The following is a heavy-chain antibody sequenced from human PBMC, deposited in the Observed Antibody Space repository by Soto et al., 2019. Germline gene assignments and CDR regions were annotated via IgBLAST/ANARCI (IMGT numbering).Heavy chain of an antibody. CDR2: IYHGGTT. CDR1: GDSISSGSY. D-gene: IGHD6-19*01. V-gene: IGHV4-38-2*02. Sequence: SETLSLTCTVSGDSISSGSYWGWIRQPPGKGPEWIARIYHGGTTFYHPSITRRITISVDTSNNQFSLNLRSVTAAHTAVSYCARAHVIVVAGSTLHSCGHGTLVTVS. CDR3: ARAHVIVVAGSTLHS. J-gene: IGHJ5*01.